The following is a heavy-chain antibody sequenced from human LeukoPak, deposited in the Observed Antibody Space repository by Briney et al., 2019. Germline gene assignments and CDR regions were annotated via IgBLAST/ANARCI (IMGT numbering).Heavy chain of an antibody. CDR1: GFTFSSYS. J-gene: IGHJ4*02. Sequence: GGSLRLSCAASGFTFSSYSMNWVRQAPGKGLEWVSGISWNSGSIGYADSVKGRFTISRDNAKNSLYLQMSSLRAEDTALYYCAKDINSAARYYFDYWGQGTLVTVSS. D-gene: IGHD4-23*01. CDR3: AKDINSAARYYFDY. CDR2: ISWNSGSI. V-gene: IGHV3-9*01.